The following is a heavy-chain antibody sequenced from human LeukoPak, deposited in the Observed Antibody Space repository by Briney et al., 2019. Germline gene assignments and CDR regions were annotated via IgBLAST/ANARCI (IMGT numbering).Heavy chain of an antibody. Sequence: SETLSLTCTVSGGSISSSSYYWGWIRQPPGKGLEWIGSIYYSGSTYYNPSLKSRVTISVDTSKNQFSLKLSSVTAADTAVYYCANLGRLLGYWGQGTLVTVSS. CDR3: ANLGRLLGY. CDR1: GGSISSSSYY. V-gene: IGHV4-39*01. D-gene: IGHD2-21*01. J-gene: IGHJ4*02. CDR2: IYYSGST.